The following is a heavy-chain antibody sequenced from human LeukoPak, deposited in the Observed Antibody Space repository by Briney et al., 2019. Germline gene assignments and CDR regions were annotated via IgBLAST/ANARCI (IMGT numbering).Heavy chain of an antibody. D-gene: IGHD1-26*01. J-gene: IGHJ1*01. Sequence: GSLRLSCAASGLTFSTYALSWVRQPPGKGLEWIGYIYYSGSTNYNPSLKSRVTISVDTSKNQFSLKLSSVTAADTAVYYCARDSRHIVGATTGYFQHWGQGTLVTVSS. CDR2: IYYSGST. V-gene: IGHV4-59*01. CDR1: GLTFSTYA. CDR3: ARDSRHIVGATTGYFQH.